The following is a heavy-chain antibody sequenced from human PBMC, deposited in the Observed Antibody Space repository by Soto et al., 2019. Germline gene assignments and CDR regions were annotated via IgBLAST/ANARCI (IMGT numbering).Heavy chain of an antibody. V-gene: IGHV3-21*01. D-gene: IGHD5-12*01. CDR3: ARNIRGGEYSGYDDIDY. CDR2: ISSSSSYI. Sequence: APGKGLEWVSSISSSSSYIYYADSVKGRFTISRDNAKNSLYLQMNSLRAEDTAVYYCARNIRGGEYSGYDDIDYWGQGTLVTVSS. J-gene: IGHJ4*02.